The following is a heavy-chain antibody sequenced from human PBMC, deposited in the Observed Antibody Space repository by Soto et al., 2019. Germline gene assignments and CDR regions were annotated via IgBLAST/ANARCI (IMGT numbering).Heavy chain of an antibody. CDR3: ARGGAILHYFDY. CDR2: IYHGGGT. D-gene: IGHD3-3*01. V-gene: IGHV4-31*03. CDR1: GGSISSTYY. J-gene: IGHJ4*02. Sequence: QVQLQESGPGLVKPSQTLSLTCTVSGGSISSTYYWTWIRQHPGKGLEWNGYIYHGGGTNYNPSLKGRVTMSVDTSKNQISLNLSSVTAADTAVYYCARGGAILHYFDYWGQGTLVTVSS.